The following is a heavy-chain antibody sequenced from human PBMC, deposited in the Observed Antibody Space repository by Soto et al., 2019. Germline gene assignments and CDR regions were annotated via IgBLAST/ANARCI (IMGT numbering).Heavy chain of an antibody. J-gene: IGHJ5*02. D-gene: IGHD1-7*01. V-gene: IGHV1-2*04. CDR2: INPNSGGT. CDR3: ARDLGRGRLELRYNWFDP. Sequence: QVQLVQSGAEVKKPGASVKVSCKASGYTFTGYYMHWVRQAPGQGLEWMGWINPNSGGTNYAQKFQGWVTMTRDTSISTAYMELSRLRSDDTAVYYCARDLGRGRLELRYNWFDPWGQGTLVTVSS. CDR1: GYTFTGYY.